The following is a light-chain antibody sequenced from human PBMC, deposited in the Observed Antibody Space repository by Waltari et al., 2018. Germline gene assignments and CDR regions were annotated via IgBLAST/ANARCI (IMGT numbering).Light chain of an antibody. Sequence: DVVMTQSPLSLPATLGQPASISRRSSQSLVYSNGTTYLNWFQRRPGQSPRLLIYNVSNRDSGVPDRFSGSGSGTDFTLKISRVEAEDVGVYYCMHSVEWPWTVGQGTKVEVK. V-gene: IGKV2-30*01. CDR1: QSLVYSNGTTY. CDR3: MHSVEWPWT. J-gene: IGKJ1*01. CDR2: NVS.